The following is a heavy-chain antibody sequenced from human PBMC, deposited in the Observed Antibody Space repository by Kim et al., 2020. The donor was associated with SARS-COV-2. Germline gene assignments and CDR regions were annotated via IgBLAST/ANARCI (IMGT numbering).Heavy chain of an antibody. J-gene: IGHJ6*03. CDR1: GGTFSSYA. V-gene: IGHV1-69*13. CDR3: ARGPRYCSGGSCLFFGHYYYYYYMDV. CDR2: IIPIFGTA. D-gene: IGHD2-15*01. Sequence: SVKVSCKASGGTFSSYAISWVRQAPGQGLEWMGGIIPIFGTANYAQKFQGRVTITADESTSTAYMELSSLRSEDTAVYYCARGPRYCSGGSCLFFGHYYYYYYMDVWGKGTTVTVSS.